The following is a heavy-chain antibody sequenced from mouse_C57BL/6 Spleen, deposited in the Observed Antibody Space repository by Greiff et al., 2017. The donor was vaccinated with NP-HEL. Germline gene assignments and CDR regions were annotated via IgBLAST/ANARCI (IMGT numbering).Heavy chain of an antibody. Sequence: QVQLQQSGAELARPGASVKLSCKASGYTFTSYGISWVKQRTGQGLEWIGEIYPRSGNTYYNEKFKGKATLTADKSSSTAYMELRSLTSEDSAVYFCAREDYYGSSFYAMDYWGQGTSVTVSS. J-gene: IGHJ4*01. CDR2: IYPRSGNT. CDR3: AREDYYGSSFYAMDY. D-gene: IGHD1-1*01. CDR1: GYTFTSYG. V-gene: IGHV1-81*01.